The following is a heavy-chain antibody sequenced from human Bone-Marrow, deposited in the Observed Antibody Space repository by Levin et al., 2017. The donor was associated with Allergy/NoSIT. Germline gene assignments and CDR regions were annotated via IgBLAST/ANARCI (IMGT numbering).Heavy chain of an antibody. Sequence: GGSLRLSCAASGFTFSSYDMNWVRQAPGKGLEWVSYISSSGSTIYYADSVKGRFTISRDNAKNSLYLQMNSLRAEDTAVYYCARGSTFGGVLLPPGRSDPWGQGTLVTVSS. CDR2: ISSSGSTI. V-gene: IGHV3-48*03. CDR1: GFTFSSYD. D-gene: IGHD3-16*01. J-gene: IGHJ5*02. CDR3: ARGSTFGGVLLPPGRSDP.